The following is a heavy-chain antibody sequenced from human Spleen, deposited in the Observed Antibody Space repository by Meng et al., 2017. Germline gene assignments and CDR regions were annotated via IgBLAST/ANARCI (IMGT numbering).Heavy chain of an antibody. CDR3: AKDAEVVVVAATFWYFDY. CDR2: IYSGGST. D-gene: IGHD2-15*01. V-gene: IGHV3-53*01. Sequence: GESLKISCAASGFTVSSNYMSWVRQAPGKGLEWVSVIYSGGSTYYADSVKGRFTISRHNSKNTLYLQMNSLRAEDTAVYYCAKDAEVVVVAATFWYFDYWGQGTLVTVSS. CDR1: GFTVSSNY. J-gene: IGHJ4*02.